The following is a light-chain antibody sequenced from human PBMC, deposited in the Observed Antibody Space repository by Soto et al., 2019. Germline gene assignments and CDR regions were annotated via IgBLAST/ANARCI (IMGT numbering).Light chain of an antibody. CDR1: SSDVGAYNY. J-gene: IGLJ3*02. V-gene: IGLV2-8*01. CDR3: TSYAGSNIWV. Sequence: QSVLTQPPSASGSPGQSVTISCTGTSSDVGAYNYVSWYQQYPGIAPKLMIYEVSKRPSGVPDRFSGSKSGKTASLIVSGLQPEDEADYYCTSYAGSNIWVFGGGTKLTVL. CDR2: EVS.